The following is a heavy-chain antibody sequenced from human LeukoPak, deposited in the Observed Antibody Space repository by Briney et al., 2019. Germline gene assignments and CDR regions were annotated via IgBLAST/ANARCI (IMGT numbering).Heavy chain of an antibody. V-gene: IGHV3-23*01. D-gene: IGHD2-15*01. CDR1: GFTFSSYS. CDR2: ISGSGGST. Sequence: GGSLRLSCAASGFTFSSYSMNWVRQAPGKGLEWVSAISGSGGSTYHADSVKGRFTNSRDNSKNTLYLQMNSLRAEDTAVYYCAKGTLGYCSGGRCYPFDYWGQGTLVTVSS. CDR3: AKGTLGYCSGGRCYPFDY. J-gene: IGHJ4*02.